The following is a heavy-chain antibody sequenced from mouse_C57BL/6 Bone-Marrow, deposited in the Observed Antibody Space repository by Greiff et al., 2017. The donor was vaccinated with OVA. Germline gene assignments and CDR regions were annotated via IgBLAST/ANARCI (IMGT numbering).Heavy chain of an antibody. D-gene: IGHD1-1*01. CDR3: ARHDGSSYDPLLSMDY. Sequence: VKLMESGPGLVAPSQSLSITCTVSGFSLTSYGVHWVRQPPGKGLEWLVVIWSDGSTTYNSALKSRLSISKDNSKSQVFLKMNSLQTDDTAMYYCARHDGSSYDPLLSMDYWGQGTSVTVSS. V-gene: IGHV2-6-1*01. CDR1: GFSLTSYG. J-gene: IGHJ4*01. CDR2: IWSDGST.